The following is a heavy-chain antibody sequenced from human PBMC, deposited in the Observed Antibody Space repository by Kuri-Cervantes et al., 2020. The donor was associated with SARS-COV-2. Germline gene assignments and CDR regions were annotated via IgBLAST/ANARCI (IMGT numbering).Heavy chain of an antibody. Sequence: GGSLRLSCKGSGYSFTSYWIGWVRQMPGKGLEWMGIIYPGDSDTRYSPSFQGQVTISADKSISTAYLQWSSLKASDTAMYYCARLHYWAYFDYWGQGTLVTVSS. D-gene: IGHD5-24*01. CDR2: IYPGDSDT. J-gene: IGHJ4*02. CDR1: GYSFTSYW. CDR3: ARLHYWAYFDY. V-gene: IGHV5-51*01.